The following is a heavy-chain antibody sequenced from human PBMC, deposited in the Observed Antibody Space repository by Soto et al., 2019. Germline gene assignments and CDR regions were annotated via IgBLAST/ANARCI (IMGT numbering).Heavy chain of an antibody. J-gene: IGHJ6*02. CDR2: IIPIFGTA. Sequence: QVQLVQSGAEVKKPGSSVKVSCKSSGGTFSTYAISWVRQAPGQGLEWMGGIIPIFGTANYAQKFQGRVTSTADESKTQAYMELISLSSEDTAVYYCARDEMVVATGSRTWHSYYGMDVWGQGTTVTVS. CDR3: ARDEMVVATGSRTWHSYYGMDV. D-gene: IGHD2-15*01. V-gene: IGHV1-69*12. CDR1: GGTFSTYA.